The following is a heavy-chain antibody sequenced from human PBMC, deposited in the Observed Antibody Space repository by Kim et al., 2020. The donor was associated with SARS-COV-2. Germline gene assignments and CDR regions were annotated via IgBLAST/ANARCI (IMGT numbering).Heavy chain of an antibody. V-gene: IGHV3-11*01. CDR1: GFIYSDYY. Sequence: GGSLRLSCAASGFIYSDYYMNWIRQAPGKGLEWVSYISNSGSTIYYADFVKGRFTISRDNAKKTLYLQMNSLSPEDTAVYYCARDSYNSGYYDGLDVWGRGTMVTVSS. CDR3: ARDSYNSGYYDGLDV. CDR2: ISNSGSTI. J-gene: IGHJ3*01. D-gene: IGHD5-12*01.